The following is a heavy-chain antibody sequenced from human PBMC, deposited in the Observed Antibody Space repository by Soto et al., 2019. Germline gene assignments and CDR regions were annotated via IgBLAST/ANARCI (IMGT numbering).Heavy chain of an antibody. V-gene: IGHV4-39*01. CDR2: IYYSGST. CDR1: GGSISSGGYY. Sequence: TSETLSLTCTVSGGSISSGGYYWNWIRQPPGKGLEWIGSIYYSGSTYYNPSLKSRVTISVDTSKNQFSLKLSSVTAADTAVYYCARQDIVLMVYANDYWGQGTLVTVSS. CDR3: ARQDIVLMVYANDY. D-gene: IGHD2-8*01. J-gene: IGHJ4*02.